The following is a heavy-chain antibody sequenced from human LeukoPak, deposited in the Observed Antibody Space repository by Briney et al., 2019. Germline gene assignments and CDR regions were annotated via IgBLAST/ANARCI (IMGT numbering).Heavy chain of an antibody. J-gene: IGHJ4*02. V-gene: IGHV1-18*01. CDR2: ISAYNGNT. CDR3: ATAHLCSSTSCYGAGIYYFDY. Sequence: GASVKVSCKASGYTFTSYGISWVRQAPGQGLEWMGWISAYNGNTNYAQKLQGRVTMTEDTSTDTAYMELSSLRSEDTAVYYCATAHLCSSTSCYGAGIYYFDYWGQGTLVTVSS. D-gene: IGHD2-2*01. CDR1: GYTFTSYG.